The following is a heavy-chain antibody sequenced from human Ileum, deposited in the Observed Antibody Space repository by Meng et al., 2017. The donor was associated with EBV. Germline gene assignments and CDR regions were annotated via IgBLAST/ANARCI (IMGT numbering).Heavy chain of an antibody. CDR2: IFYSGSS. D-gene: IGHD2-21*02. J-gene: IGHJ4*02. V-gene: IGHV4-30-4*01. CDR3: ARVAVTAIHFDS. CDR1: GGSIRSTGHY. Sequence: QVQLRGSAPGLVKPSQTLSLPGTVPGGSIRSTGHYWTWIRQPPGKGLEWIGYIFYSGSSFYNPSLQSRVTISVDTSKNQFSLNLSSVTAADTAVYYCARVAVTAIHFDSWGQGTLVTVSS.